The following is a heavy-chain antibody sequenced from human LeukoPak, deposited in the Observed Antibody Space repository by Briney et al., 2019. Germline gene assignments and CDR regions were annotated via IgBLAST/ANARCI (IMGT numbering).Heavy chain of an antibody. CDR1: GYNFTSYW. J-gene: IGHJ3*02. D-gene: IGHD2-15*01. CDR3: ARSYCNGGSCYTLFDAFDI. CDR2: IYPGDSDT. V-gene: IGHV5-51*01. Sequence: GESLKISCKSSGYNFTSYWIGWVRQMPGKGLEWMGLIYPGDSDTRYSPSFRGQVNISADKSISTAYLQWSSLKASDTAMYYCARSYCNGGSCYTLFDAFDIWGQGTMVTVSS.